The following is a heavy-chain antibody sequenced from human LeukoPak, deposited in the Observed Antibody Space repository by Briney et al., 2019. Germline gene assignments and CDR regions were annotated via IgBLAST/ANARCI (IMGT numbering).Heavy chain of an antibody. V-gene: IGHV1-18*01. CDR1: GYTFTSYG. J-gene: IGHJ6*02. CDR2: ISAYNGNT. Sequence: ASVKVSCKASGYTFTSYGISWVRQAPGQGPEWMGWISAYNGNTNYAQKLQGRVTMTTDTSTSTAYMELRSLRSDDTAVYYCARDSGSGWYYYYYGMDVWGQGTTVTVSS. D-gene: IGHD6-19*01. CDR3: ARDSGSGWYYYYYGMDV.